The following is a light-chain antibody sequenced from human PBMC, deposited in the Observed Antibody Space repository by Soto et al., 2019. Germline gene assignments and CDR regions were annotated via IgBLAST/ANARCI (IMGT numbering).Light chain of an antibody. CDR3: SSYTSISPYV. V-gene: IGLV2-14*01. CDR2: EVS. Sequence: QSALTQPASVSGSPGQSITISCTGTSSDVGGYNYVSWYQQHPGKAPKLMIYEVSNRPSGVSNRFSGSKSGNTASLTISGLQAEDADDYYCSSYTSISPYVFGTGTKLTVL. J-gene: IGLJ1*01. CDR1: SSDVGGYNY.